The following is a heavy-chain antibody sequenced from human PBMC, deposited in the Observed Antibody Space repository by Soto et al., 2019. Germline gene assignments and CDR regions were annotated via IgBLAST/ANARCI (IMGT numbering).Heavy chain of an antibody. J-gene: IGHJ5*02. CDR1: GFSFIDYA. D-gene: IGHD2-21*02. CDR3: AKARHSGDFAGSYDS. Sequence: GGSLRLSCAASGFSFIDYAINWVRQVPGRGLEYVAGIGGRGGNAFYADSMKGRFSIPRDNSKNTVYLHMHNLRVDDSAMYYCAKARHSGDFAGSYDSWGQGNLVTVSS. V-gene: IGHV3-23*01. CDR2: IGGRGGNA.